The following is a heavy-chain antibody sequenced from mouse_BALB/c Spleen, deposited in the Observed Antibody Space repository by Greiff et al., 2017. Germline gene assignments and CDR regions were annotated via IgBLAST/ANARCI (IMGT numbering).Heavy chain of an antibody. D-gene: IGHD1-2*01. Sequence: QVQLQQPGAELVKPGASVKLSCKASGYTFTSYWMHWVKQRPGQGLEWIGYINPYNDGTKYNEKFKGKATLTSDKSSSTAYMELSSLTSEDSAVYYCAREALRLLDYWGQGTTLTVSS. V-gene: IGHV1-53*01. CDR2: INPYNDGT. CDR3: AREALRLLDY. J-gene: IGHJ2*01. CDR1: GYTFTSYW.